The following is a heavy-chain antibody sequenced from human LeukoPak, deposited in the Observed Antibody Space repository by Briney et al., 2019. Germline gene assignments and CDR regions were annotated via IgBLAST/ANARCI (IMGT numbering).Heavy chain of an antibody. CDR2: IYYDGSDK. CDR1: GFTFRNFG. J-gene: IGHJ4*02. V-gene: IGHV3-33*01. CDR3: ARDRSQHYFDY. Sequence: GGSLRLSCVVSGFTFRNFGRHWVRQAPGKGLEWVAVIYYDGSDKYYVDSVKGRFAVSRDNSKNTLYLQMNNLRVEDTAVYHCARDRSQHYFDYWGQGALVTVSS. D-gene: IGHD5-18*01.